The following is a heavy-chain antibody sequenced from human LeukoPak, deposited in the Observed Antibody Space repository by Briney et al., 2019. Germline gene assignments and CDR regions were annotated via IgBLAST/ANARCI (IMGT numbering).Heavy chain of an antibody. Sequence: GGSLRLSCAASGFSFSSYGINWVRQAPGKGLEWVSSISSSSSYIYYVDSVKGRFTISRDNAKNSLYLQMNSLRAEDTAVYYCARSRWTDYYGSGSYGGDYWGQGTLVTVSS. V-gene: IGHV3-21*01. D-gene: IGHD3-10*01. CDR1: GFSFSSYG. CDR2: ISSSSSYI. CDR3: ARSRWTDYYGSGSYGGDY. J-gene: IGHJ4*02.